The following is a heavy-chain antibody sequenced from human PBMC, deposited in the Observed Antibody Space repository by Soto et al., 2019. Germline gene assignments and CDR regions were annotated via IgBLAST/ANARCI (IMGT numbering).Heavy chain of an antibody. CDR3: AKDRRDGDFMHILVVDF. V-gene: IGHV3-30*18. Sequence: QVRLVESGGGVVQPGGSLRLSCATSGFRLSSYAMPWVRQAPGKGLEWVALMSYDESKKYYADSVKGRFTISRDTSKNTLVLEMNNLRVEDTAVYYCAKDRRDGDFMHILVVDFWGQGALVTVSS. CDR2: MSYDESKK. CDR1: GFRLSSYA. D-gene: IGHD2-15*01. J-gene: IGHJ4*02.